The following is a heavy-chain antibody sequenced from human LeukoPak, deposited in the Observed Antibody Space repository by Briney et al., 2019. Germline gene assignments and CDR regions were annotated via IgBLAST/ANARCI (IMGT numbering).Heavy chain of an antibody. J-gene: IGHJ5*02. CDR1: GYTFTSYG. D-gene: IGHD3-10*01. CDR3: ARDHYGSGSYYINWFDP. V-gene: IGHV1-18*01. Sequence: GASVKVSCKASGYTFTSYGISWVRQAPGQGLEWMGWISAYNGNTNYAQKLQGRVTMTTDTSTSTAYMELRSLRSDDTAVYYCARDHYGSGSYYINWFDPWGQGTLVTVSS. CDR2: ISAYNGNT.